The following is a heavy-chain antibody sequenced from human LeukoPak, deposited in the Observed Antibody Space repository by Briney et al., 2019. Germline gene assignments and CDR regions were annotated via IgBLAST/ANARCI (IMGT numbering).Heavy chain of an antibody. CDR3: ARSRTLWGAFDI. CDR2: IWSDENNK. J-gene: IGHJ3*02. CDR1: GFTFRVYA. Sequence: GGSLRLSCASSGFTFRVYAMHWVRQTPGKGLEWVAVIWSDENNKHYADSVEGRFTISRDNSKNTVYLQMNSLRAGDTAVYYCARSRTLWGAFDIWGQGTMVTVSS. V-gene: IGHV3-33*01. D-gene: IGHD2-21*01.